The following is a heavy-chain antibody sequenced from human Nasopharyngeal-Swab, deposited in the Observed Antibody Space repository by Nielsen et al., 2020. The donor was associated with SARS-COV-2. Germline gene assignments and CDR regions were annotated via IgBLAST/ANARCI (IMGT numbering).Heavy chain of an antibody. V-gene: IGHV3-30*18. Sequence: GESLKISCAASGFTFSSYGMHWVRQAPGKGLEWVAVISYDGSNKYYADSVKGRFTISRDNSKNTLSLQMNSLRAEDTAVYYCAKEPSSYSHSYIDVWGKGTMVTVSS. CDR2: ISYDGSNK. CDR3: AKEPSSYSHSYIDV. J-gene: IGHJ6*03. D-gene: IGHD6-13*01. CDR1: GFTFSSYG.